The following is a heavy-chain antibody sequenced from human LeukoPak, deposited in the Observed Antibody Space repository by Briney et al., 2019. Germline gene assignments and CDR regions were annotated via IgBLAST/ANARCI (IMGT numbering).Heavy chain of an antibody. D-gene: IGHD3-3*01. Sequence: QPGGSLRLSCAASGFTFSNYAMSWVRQAPGKGLEWVSGISGSGGSTYYANSVKGRFTISRDNSKNTLYLQMNSLRAEDTAVYYCAKPQRITIFGIVKMGAFDIWGQGTMVTVSS. V-gene: IGHV3-23*01. CDR3: AKPQRITIFGIVKMGAFDI. J-gene: IGHJ3*02. CDR2: ISGSGGST. CDR1: GFTFSNYA.